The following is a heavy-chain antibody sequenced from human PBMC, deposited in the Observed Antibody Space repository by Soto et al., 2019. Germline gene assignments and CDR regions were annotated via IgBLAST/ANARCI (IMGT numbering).Heavy chain of an antibody. J-gene: IGHJ6*02. CDR3: XXXXXXXXXXXXXXXXX. Sequence: QVQLVQSGAEVTKPGSSVKVSCKASGGTFSNYAISWVRQAPGQGLEWMGGIVPIFGTTNYAQKFQGRVTXIADDSTTTAYLELSRLRXXXTXXXXCXXXXXXXXXXXXXXXXXXGQGTAVRVSS. CDR2: IVPIFGTT. CDR1: GGTFSNYA. V-gene: IGHV1-69*12.